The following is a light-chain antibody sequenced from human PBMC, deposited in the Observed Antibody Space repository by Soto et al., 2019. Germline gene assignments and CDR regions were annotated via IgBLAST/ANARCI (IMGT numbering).Light chain of an antibody. CDR1: QSVSRY. CDR3: QQRTDWPIT. Sequence: EIVLTQSPATLSLSPGERATLSCRVSQSVSRYLAWFQQKPGQVPRLLIYDASNRAAGIPARFSGSGSGTDFTLTINTLEPEDFAVYYCQQRTDWPITFGQGIRLEIK. V-gene: IGKV3-11*01. J-gene: IGKJ5*01. CDR2: DAS.